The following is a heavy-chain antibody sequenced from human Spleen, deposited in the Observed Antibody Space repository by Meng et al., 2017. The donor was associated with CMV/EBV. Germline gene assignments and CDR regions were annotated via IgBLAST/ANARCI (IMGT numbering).Heavy chain of an antibody. CDR3: AKGLVAGSPFDY. CDR2: IWYDGSNK. Sequence: CAESGFICSSYGMHWVRQTPGKGLEGVAVIWYDGSNKYYADSVKGRFTISRDNSKNMLYLQMNSLRVEDTALYYCAKGLVAGSPFDYWGQGTLVTVSS. J-gene: IGHJ4*02. CDR1: GFICSSYG. V-gene: IGHV3-33*06. D-gene: IGHD6-19*01.